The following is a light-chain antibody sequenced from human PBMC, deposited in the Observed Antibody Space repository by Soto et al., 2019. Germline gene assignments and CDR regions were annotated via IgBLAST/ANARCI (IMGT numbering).Light chain of an antibody. Sequence: QSVLTQPPSVSGAARQRVTISCTGSSSNIGAGYDVHWYQRLPGTAPRVLIYGNNNRPSGVPDRFSGSKSGTSASLAITGLQAEDEADYYCQSYDSSLSGSYVFGTGTKLTVL. CDR3: QSYDSSLSGSYV. V-gene: IGLV1-40*01. CDR1: SSNIGAGYD. J-gene: IGLJ1*01. CDR2: GNN.